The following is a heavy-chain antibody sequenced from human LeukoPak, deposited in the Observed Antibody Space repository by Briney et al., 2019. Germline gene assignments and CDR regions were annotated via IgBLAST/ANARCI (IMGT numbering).Heavy chain of an antibody. V-gene: IGHV3-7*01. CDR2: IKQDGSEK. D-gene: IGHD5-12*01. CDR1: GFTFRTYG. Sequence: GRSLRLSCAASGFTFRTYGMHWVRQAPGKGLEWVANIKQDGSEKYYVDSVKGRFTISRDNAKNSLYLQMNSLRAEDTAVYYCARDKVSGYADGFDAFDIWGQGTMVTVSS. CDR3: ARDKVSGYADGFDAFDI. J-gene: IGHJ3*02.